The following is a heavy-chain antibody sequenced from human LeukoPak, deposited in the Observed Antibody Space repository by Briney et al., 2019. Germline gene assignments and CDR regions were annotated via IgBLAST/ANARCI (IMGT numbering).Heavy chain of an antibody. V-gene: IGHV4-4*07. J-gene: IGHJ4*02. CDR2: IYTSGST. CDR1: GGSISSYY. D-gene: IGHD3-3*01. Sequence: SETLSLTCTVSGGSISSYYWSWIRQPAGKGLEWIGRIYTSGSTNYNPSLKSRVTMSVDTSKNQFSLKLSSVTAADTAVYYCARTDPGGAYYDFWSGYYSFDYWGQGTLVTVSS. CDR3: ARTDPGGAYYDFWSGYYSFDY.